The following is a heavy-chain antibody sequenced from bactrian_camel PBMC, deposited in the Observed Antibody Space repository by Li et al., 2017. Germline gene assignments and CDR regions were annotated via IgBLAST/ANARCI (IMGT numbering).Heavy chain of an antibody. J-gene: IGHJ6*01. Sequence: HVQLVESGGGSVQAGGSLRLSCAVSGYIDDGTCSMGGARQAPGKQRELVASIIRAGRPSYLDSVKGRFTISRDNAKNTVFLQLNSLKSEDTGMYYCVKEYYSGGYNWGPVFGYWGQGTQVTVS. CDR1: GYIDDGTCS. V-gene: IGHV3S53*01. CDR3: VKEYYSGGYNWGPVFGY. D-gene: IGHD2*01. CDR2: IIRAGRP.